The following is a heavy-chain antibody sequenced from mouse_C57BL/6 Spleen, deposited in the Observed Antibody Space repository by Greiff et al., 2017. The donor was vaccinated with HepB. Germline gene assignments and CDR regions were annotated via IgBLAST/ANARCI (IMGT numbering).Heavy chain of an antibody. CDR3: ARSSTGDWYFDV. V-gene: IGHV1-42*01. CDR1: GYSFTGYY. D-gene: IGHD4-1*01. Sequence: EVQLQQSGPELVKPGASVKISCKASGYSFTGYYMNWVKQSPEKSLEWIGEINPSTGGTTYNQKFKAKATLTVDKSSSTAYMQLKSLTSEDSAVYYCARSSTGDWYFDVWGTGTTVTVSS. J-gene: IGHJ1*03. CDR2: INPSTGGT.